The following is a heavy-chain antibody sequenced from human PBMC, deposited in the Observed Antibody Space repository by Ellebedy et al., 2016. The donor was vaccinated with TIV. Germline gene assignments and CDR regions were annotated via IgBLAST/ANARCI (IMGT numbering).Heavy chain of an antibody. D-gene: IGHD3-9*01. J-gene: IGHJ4*02. CDR1: GFTFSAYS. V-gene: IGHV3-21*04. CDR2: ISSTGAHI. CDR3: VKAPGPRLVPLSFAS. Sequence: GESLKISCAASGFTFSAYSMNWVRQAPGKGLEWVSSISSTGAHIYSADSLKGRFSISRDNTKNSLYLQTNSLGAEDTALYYCVKAPGPRLVPLSFASWGQGTLVTVSS.